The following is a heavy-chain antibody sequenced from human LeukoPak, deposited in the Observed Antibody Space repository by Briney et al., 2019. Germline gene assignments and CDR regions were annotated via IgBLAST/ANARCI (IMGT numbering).Heavy chain of an antibody. Sequence: GASVKVSCKASGYTFTSYYMHWVRQAPGQGLEWMGIINASGGSTSNAQKFQGRVTMTRDTPTGTVYMELRSLKSEDTAVYYCASYYGSGSTNGMDVWGQGTTVTVSS. V-gene: IGHV1-46*01. CDR3: ASYYGSGSTNGMDV. D-gene: IGHD3-10*01. J-gene: IGHJ6*02. CDR1: GYTFTSYY. CDR2: INASGGST.